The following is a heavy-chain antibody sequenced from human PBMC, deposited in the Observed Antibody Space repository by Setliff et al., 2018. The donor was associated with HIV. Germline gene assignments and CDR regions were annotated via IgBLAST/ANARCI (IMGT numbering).Heavy chain of an antibody. V-gene: IGHV4-59*08. Sequence: KPSETLSLTCTVSGASISNYYWSWIRQPPGKGLEWIGSIYYSGSITRYNPSLESRVNIPVDTSKNQFSLKLRSATATDTALYYCARVSSNYYFLGAFDSWGQGTLVTVSS. CDR3: ARVSSNYYFLGAFDS. CDR1: GASISNYY. CDR2: IYYSGSIT. D-gene: IGHD4-4*01. J-gene: IGHJ4*02.